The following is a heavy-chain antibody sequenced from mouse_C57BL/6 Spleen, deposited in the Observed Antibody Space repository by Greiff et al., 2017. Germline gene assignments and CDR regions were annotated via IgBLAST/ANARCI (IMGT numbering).Heavy chain of an antibody. Sequence: VQLQQSGPELVKPGASVKISCKASGYAFSSSWMNWVKQRPGEGLEWIGRIYPGDGDTNYNGKFKGKATLTADKSSSTAYVQLSSLTYEDSAVYFCARGGSIYGWVAYGGQGTLVTVSA. V-gene: IGHV1-82*01. D-gene: IGHD1-1*01. J-gene: IGHJ3*01. CDR3: ARGGSIYGWVAY. CDR2: IYPGDGDT. CDR1: GYAFSSSW.